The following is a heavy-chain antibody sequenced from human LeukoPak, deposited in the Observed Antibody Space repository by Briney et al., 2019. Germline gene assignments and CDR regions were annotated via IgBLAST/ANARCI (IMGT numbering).Heavy chain of an antibody. D-gene: IGHD3-3*01. J-gene: IGHJ6*03. V-gene: IGHV1-8*03. Sequence: ASVKVSCKASGYTFTSYDINWVRQATGQGLEWMGWMNPNSGNTGYAQKFQGRVTITRNASISTAYMELSSLRSEDTAVYYCARGTRGYDFWSGYYTGHYYYYYMDVWGKGTTVTVSS. CDR1: GYTFTSYD. CDR3: ARGTRGYDFWSGYYTGHYYYYYMDV. CDR2: MNPNSGNT.